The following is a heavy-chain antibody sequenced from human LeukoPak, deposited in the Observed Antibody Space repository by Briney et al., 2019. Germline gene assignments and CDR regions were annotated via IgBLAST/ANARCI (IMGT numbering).Heavy chain of an antibody. J-gene: IGHJ4*02. Sequence: SMKVSCKTSGGTFNSHAINWVRQAPGQGLEWMGRFIPFFGSSSYAQKFQGRLTITADRSTGTAYIEMGSLTSEDTAIYYCARVKGEVAGTFDSWGQGTLITVSS. CDR3: ARVKGEVAGTFDS. D-gene: IGHD6-19*01. V-gene: IGHV1-69*06. CDR1: GGTFNSHA. CDR2: FIPFFGSS.